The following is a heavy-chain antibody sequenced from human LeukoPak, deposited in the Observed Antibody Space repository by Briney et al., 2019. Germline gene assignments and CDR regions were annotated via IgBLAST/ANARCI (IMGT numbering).Heavy chain of an antibody. CDR1: GFTFGDYA. CDR2: IYSDGRT. J-gene: IGHJ4*02. V-gene: IGHV3-53*01. D-gene: IGHD4/OR15-4a*01. Sequence: GGSLRLSCTASGFTFGDYAMSWFRQAPGKGLEWVSLIYSDGRTYYADSVRGRCTISRDNSKNTLYVQMNSLRVEDTAVYYCARRAGAYSHPYDYWGQGTLVTVSS. CDR3: ARRAGAYSHPYDY.